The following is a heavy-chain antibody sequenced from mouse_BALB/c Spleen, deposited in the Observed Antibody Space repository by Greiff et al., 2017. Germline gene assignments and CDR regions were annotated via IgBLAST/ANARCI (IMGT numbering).Heavy chain of an antibody. V-gene: IGHV3-6*02. D-gene: IGHD2-14*01. CDR2: ISYDGSN. J-gene: IGHJ3*01. CDR3: ARSYYRYDGAWFAY. Sequence: EVQLVESGPGLVKPSQSLSLTCSVTGYSITSGYYWNWIRQFPGNKLEWMGYISYDGSNNYNPSLKNRISITRDTSKNQFFLKLNSVTTEDTATYYCARSYYRYDGAWFAYWGQGTLVTVSA. CDR1: GYSITSGYY.